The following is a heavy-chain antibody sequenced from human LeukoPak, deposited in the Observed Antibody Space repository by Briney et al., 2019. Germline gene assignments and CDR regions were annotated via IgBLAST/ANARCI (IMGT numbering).Heavy chain of an antibody. J-gene: IGHJ6*03. Sequence: HPGGSLRLSCTASGLSLNSYAISWVRQVPGKGLEWVSASSSSDDGKWYADSVRGRFTISRDNAKNPLYLQMNSLRAEDTAVYYCARESWELLDYYYYMDVWGKGTTVTVSS. CDR1: GLSLNSYA. CDR3: ARESWELLDYYYYMDV. V-gene: IGHV3-23*01. CDR2: SSSSDDGK. D-gene: IGHD1-26*01.